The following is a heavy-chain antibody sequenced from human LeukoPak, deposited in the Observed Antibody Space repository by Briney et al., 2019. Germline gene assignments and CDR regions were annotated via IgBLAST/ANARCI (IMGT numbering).Heavy chain of an antibody. CDR3: AKASATYGPWGYFDL. J-gene: IGHJ2*01. CDR1: GFTFSSYW. Sequence: TGGSLRLSCAASGFTFSSYWMSWVRQAPGKGLEWVANIKQDGSEKYYVDSVKGRFTISRDNAKNSLYLQMNSLRAEDTAFYYCAKASATYGPWGYFDLWGRGTLVTVSS. V-gene: IGHV3-7*03. D-gene: IGHD2-8*01. CDR2: IKQDGSEK.